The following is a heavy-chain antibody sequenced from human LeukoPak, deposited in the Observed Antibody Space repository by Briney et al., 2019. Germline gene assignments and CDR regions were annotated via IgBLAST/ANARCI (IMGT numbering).Heavy chain of an antibody. V-gene: IGHV3-7*01. J-gene: IGHJ4*02. Sequence: PGGSLRLSCAASGFIVNTNYMSWVRQAPGKGLEWVANTKEDGGEKYYVDSVKGRFTISRDNAENSLYLQMNSLRAEDTAVYYCARRSVAGSLDYWGQGTLVTVSS. CDR3: ARRSVAGSLDY. CDR2: TKEDGGEK. CDR1: GFIVNTNY. D-gene: IGHD6-19*01.